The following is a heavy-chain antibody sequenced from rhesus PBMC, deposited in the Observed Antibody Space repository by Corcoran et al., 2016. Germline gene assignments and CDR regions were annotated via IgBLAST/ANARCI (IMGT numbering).Heavy chain of an antibody. J-gene: IGHJ4*01. V-gene: IGHV3S5*01. CDR1: GFTFSSYV. Sequence: EVQLVESGGGLVQPGGSLRLSCAASGFTFSSYVMSWVRQAPGKGLGWVSYISYGGGSTYNADSVKGRFTISRDNSKNTLSLQMNSLRAEDTAVYYCAKARGNNHYHSNPIDYWGQGVLVTVSS. D-gene: IGHD3-28*01. CDR2: ISYGGGST. CDR3: AKARGNNHYHSNPIDY.